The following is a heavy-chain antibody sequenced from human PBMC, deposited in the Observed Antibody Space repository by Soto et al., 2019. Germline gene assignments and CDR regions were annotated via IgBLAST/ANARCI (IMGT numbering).Heavy chain of an antibody. CDR2: ISAYNGNK. CDR3: ARAGGGMAARPLEY. D-gene: IGHD6-6*01. CDR1: GYMFTTYG. V-gene: IGHV1-18*01. J-gene: IGHJ4*02. Sequence: QVQLMQSGGEVKMPGASVEVSCKTSGYMFTTYGMSWVRQAPGQGLEWMAWISAYNGNKKYAQKFESRVTMTKATSTSRVSMELRDPTSDDTAIFFCARAGGGMAARPLEYWGQGTLVIVSS.